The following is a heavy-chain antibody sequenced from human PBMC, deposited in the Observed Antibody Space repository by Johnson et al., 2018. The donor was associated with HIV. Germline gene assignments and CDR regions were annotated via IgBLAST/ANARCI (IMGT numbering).Heavy chain of an antibody. Sequence: VQLVESGGGLVQPGGSLRLSCAASGFTFSRYWMSWVRQAPGKGLEWVANINKDGSEKYYVDSVKGRFTISRDNSKNTLYLQMNSLRAEDTAVYYCARDRRITIFGSGRAVQSNDAFDIWGQGTMVTVSS. V-gene: IGHV3-7*01. CDR3: ARDRRITIFGSGRAVQSNDAFDI. CDR1: GFTFSRYW. J-gene: IGHJ3*02. CDR2: INKDGSEK. D-gene: IGHD3-3*01.